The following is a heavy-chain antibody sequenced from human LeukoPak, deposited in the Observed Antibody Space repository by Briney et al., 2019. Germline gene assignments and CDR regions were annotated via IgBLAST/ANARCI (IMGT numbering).Heavy chain of an antibody. Sequence: PGRSLRLSCAASGLTLDDYDMHWVRQAPGKGLEWVSRITWKSGTVRYADSVKGRFTISRDNAKNSLYLQMKRLRAEDTALYYCTKGLDGMDVWGQGTTVTVS. CDR3: TKGLDGMDV. CDR1: GLTLDDYD. J-gene: IGHJ6*02. V-gene: IGHV3-9*01. CDR2: ITWKSGTV.